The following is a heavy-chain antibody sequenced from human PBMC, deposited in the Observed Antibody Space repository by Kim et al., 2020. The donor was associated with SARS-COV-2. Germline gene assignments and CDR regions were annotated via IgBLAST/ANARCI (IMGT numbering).Heavy chain of an antibody. CDR3: ARMIYGDYVGAHWFDP. V-gene: IGHV5-51*01. CDR2: IYPGDSDT. CDR1: GYSFTSYW. J-gene: IGHJ5*02. D-gene: IGHD4-17*01. Sequence: GESLKISCKGSGYSFTSYWIGWVRQMPGKGLEWMGIIYPGDSDTRYSPSFQGQVTISADKSISTAYLQWSSLKASDTAMYYCARMIYGDYVGAHWFDPWGQGTLVTVSS.